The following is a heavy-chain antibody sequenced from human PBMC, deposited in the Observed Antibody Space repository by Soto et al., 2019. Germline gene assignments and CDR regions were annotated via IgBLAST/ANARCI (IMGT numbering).Heavy chain of an antibody. CDR1: GFTFSNYD. J-gene: IGHJ5*02. CDR3: AKNRNTGVAGTSCWFGP. V-gene: IGHV3-23*01. D-gene: IGHD6-19*01. Sequence: GGSLRLSCAASGFTFSNYDMSWVRQAPGKGLEWVPAISVSGDTTYYADSVKGRFTISRDNSKNTLYLQMNTLRAEDTAVYYCAKNRNTGVAGTSCWFGPWGQGTLVTVSS. CDR2: ISVSGDTT.